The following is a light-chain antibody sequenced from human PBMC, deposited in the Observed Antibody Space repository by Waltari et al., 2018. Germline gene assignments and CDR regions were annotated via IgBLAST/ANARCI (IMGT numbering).Light chain of an antibody. CDR2: EVR. V-gene: IGLV2-14*01. CDR1: SSDVGGYNF. J-gene: IGLJ3*02. Sequence: QSALTQPASVSGSPGQSITISCTGTSSDVGGYNFVSWYQQHPGKAPKLMIYEVRNRPSGLSNRFSGSKSGNTASLTISGLQAEDEADYYCSSYTTSSTVVFGGGTKLTVL. CDR3: SSYTTSSTVV.